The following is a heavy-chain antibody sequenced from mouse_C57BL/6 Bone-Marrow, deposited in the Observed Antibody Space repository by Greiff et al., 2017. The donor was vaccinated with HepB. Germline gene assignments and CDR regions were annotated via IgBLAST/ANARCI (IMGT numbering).Heavy chain of an antibody. D-gene: IGHD1-1*01. Sequence: EAQLQQSGPELVKPGASVKIPCKASGYTFTDYNMDWVKQSHGKSLEWIGDINPNNGGTIYNQKFKGKATLTVDKSSSTAYMELRSLTSEDTAVYYCARPTTVVATLYYFDYWGQGTTLTVSS. CDR2: INPNNGGT. CDR1: GYTFTDYN. V-gene: IGHV1-18*01. CDR3: ARPTTVVATLYYFDY. J-gene: IGHJ2*01.